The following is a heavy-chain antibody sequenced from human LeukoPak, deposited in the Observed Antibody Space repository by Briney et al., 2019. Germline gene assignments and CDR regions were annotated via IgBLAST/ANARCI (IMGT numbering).Heavy chain of an antibody. CDR2: IYSGGST. D-gene: IGHD2-21*02. CDR1: GFTFSSYA. J-gene: IGHJ3*02. V-gene: IGHV3-53*04. CDR3: ARVWCGGDCYHHDAFDI. Sequence: GGSLRLSCAASGFTFSSYAMSWVRQAPGKGLEWVSVIYSGGSTYYADSVKGRFTISRHNSKNTLYLQMNSLRAEDTAVYYCARVWCGGDCYHHDAFDIWGQGTMVTVSS.